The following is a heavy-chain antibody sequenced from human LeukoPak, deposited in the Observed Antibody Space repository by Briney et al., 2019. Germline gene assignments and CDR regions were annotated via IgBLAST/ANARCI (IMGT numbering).Heavy chain of an antibody. J-gene: IGHJ6*02. V-gene: IGHV4-34*01. CDR3: ARRALDYDDVAYFYARCSDV. D-gene: IGHD4-17*01. Sequence: KASETLSLTCGVSGMSLSDYYWTWIRQSPGKGLEWIGEVSHDGDTNYNPSLKSRVSISVDTSNDQFSLKLSSVTAADTGVYYCARRALDYDDVAYFYARCSDVWGQGIKVTVS. CDR1: GMSLSDYY. CDR2: VSHDGDT.